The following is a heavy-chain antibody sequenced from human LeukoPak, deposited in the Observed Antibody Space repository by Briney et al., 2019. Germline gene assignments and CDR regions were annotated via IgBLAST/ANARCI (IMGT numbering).Heavy chain of an antibody. CDR2: IYYSGST. CDR3: ARAGSYRNYYFDY. J-gene: IGHJ4*02. Sequence: SQTLSLTCAVSGGSISGGGYSWSWIRQPPGKGLEWIGYIYYSGSTNYNPSLKSRVTISVDTSKNQFSLKLSSVTAADTAVYYCARAGSYRNYYFDYWGQGTLVTVSS. D-gene: IGHD1-26*01. V-gene: IGHV4-61*08. CDR1: GGSISGGGYS.